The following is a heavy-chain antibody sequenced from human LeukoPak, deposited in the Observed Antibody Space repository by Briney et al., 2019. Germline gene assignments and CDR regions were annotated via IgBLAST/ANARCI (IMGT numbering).Heavy chain of an antibody. CDR1: GFTFSDYY. J-gene: IGHJ3*02. CDR2: ISSSSSYT. CDR3: ARAVGYCSSTSCYEGDAFDI. D-gene: IGHD2-2*01. V-gene: IGHV3-11*06. Sequence: GGSLRLSCAASGFTFSDYYMSWIRQAPGKGLEWVSYISSSSSYTNYADSVKGRFTISRDNAKNSLYLQMNSLRAEDTAVYYCARAVGYCSSTSCYEGDAFDIWGQGTMVTVSS.